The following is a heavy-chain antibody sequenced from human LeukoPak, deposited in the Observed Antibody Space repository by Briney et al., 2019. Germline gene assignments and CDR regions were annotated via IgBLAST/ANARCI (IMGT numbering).Heavy chain of an antibody. CDR2: IYPGDSDT. CDR1: GSSFTSYW. J-gene: IGHJ5*02. V-gene: IGHV5-51*01. D-gene: IGHD3-22*01. Sequence: GASLQISCQGSGSSFTSYWIGWVRPLPGKGLEWMGIIYPGDSDTRYSPSFQGQVTISADKSISTAYLQWSSLKASDTAMYYCARHHDSSGYYPNWFDPWGQGTLVTVSS. CDR3: ARHHDSSGYYPNWFDP.